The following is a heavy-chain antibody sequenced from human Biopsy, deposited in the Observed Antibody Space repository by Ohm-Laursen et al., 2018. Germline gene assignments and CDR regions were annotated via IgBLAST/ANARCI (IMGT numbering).Heavy chain of an antibody. D-gene: IGHD3-22*01. CDR2: ITSSGDTT. Sequence: GSLRLSCAASGFTFSSYAMSWVRQAPGKGLEWVSAITSSGDTTYYSDSVKGRFTISRDSSKNTLHLQMNSLRAEDTAVYYCAKDQGYYYDRSVYYYFDYWGQGTLVTVSS. V-gene: IGHV3-23*01. CDR1: GFTFSSYA. CDR3: AKDQGYYYDRSVYYYFDY. J-gene: IGHJ4*02.